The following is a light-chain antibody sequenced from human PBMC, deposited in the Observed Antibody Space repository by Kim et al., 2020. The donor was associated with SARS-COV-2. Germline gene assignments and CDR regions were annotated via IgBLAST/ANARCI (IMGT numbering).Light chain of an antibody. CDR2: SAS. Sequence: AAPGDRVTITCRAGQGISSYLAWYQQKPGKAPNLLIYSASTLQSGVPSRFSGSGSGTDFTLTISCLQSEDFATYYCQQYYSYPLTFGGGTKVDIK. CDR1: QGISSY. CDR3: QQYYSYPLT. J-gene: IGKJ4*01. V-gene: IGKV1-8*01.